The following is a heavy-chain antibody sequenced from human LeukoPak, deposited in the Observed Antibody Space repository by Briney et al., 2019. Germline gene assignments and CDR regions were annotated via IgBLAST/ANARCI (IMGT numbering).Heavy chain of an antibody. CDR1: GGSISNYY. V-gene: IGHV4-59*01. CDR2: ISYSGST. CDR3: ARAYYFDSSGYDDAFDI. J-gene: IGHJ3*02. Sequence: NPSETLSLTCTISGGSISNYYWTWIRQPPGKGLEWIGFISYSGSTSYNPSLKSRVTISLDTSKHQFSLKLSSVTAADTAVYYCARAYYFDSSGYDDAFDIWGQGTMVTVSS. D-gene: IGHD3-22*01.